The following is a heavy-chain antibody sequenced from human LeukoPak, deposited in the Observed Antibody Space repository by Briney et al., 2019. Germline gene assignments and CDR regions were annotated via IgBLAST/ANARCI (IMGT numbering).Heavy chain of an antibody. J-gene: IGHJ4*02. CDR3: ARNYDFWSGYLD. D-gene: IGHD3-3*01. Sequence: VASVKVSCKASGGTFSSYAISWVRQAPGQGLEWMGGIIPIFGTANYAQKFQGRVTITTDESTSTAYMELSSLRSGDTAVYYCARNYDFWSGYLDWGQGTLVTVSS. CDR2: IIPIFGTA. CDR1: GGTFSSYA. V-gene: IGHV1-69*05.